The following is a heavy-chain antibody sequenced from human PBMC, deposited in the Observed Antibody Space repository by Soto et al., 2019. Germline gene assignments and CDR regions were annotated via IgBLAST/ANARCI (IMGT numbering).Heavy chain of an antibody. V-gene: IGHV1-2*02. CDR1: GYTFTGYY. Sequence: ASVKVSCKASGYTFTGYYIHWVRQAPGQGLEWMGWINPNSGATNYAQKFQGRVTMTRDTSISTAYMELSRLSSDDTAVYYCARDIVVVVAATPEHAFDIWGQGTMVTVSS. D-gene: IGHD2-15*01. J-gene: IGHJ3*02. CDR2: INPNSGAT. CDR3: ARDIVVVVAATPEHAFDI.